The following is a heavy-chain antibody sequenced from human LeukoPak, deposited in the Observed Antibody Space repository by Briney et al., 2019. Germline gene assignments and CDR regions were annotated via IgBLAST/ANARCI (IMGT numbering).Heavy chain of an antibody. Sequence: PGGALRLSCAASGFTFSSYWMHWVRQAPGKGLVWVSHINSDGSSTSYAGSVKGRFTISRDNAKNTLYLQMNSLRAEDTAVYYCATEMAAMVYWGQGTLVTVSS. D-gene: IGHD5-24*01. CDR1: GFTFSSYW. CDR2: INSDGSST. V-gene: IGHV3-74*01. J-gene: IGHJ4*02. CDR3: ATEMAAMVY.